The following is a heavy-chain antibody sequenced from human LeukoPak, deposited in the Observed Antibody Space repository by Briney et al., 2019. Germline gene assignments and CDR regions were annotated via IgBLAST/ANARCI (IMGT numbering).Heavy chain of an antibody. CDR3: ARDWRSSSWYRDYYYYYMDV. Sequence: ASVKVSCKASGGTFSSYAISWVRQAPGQGLEWMGGIIPIFDTANYAQKFQGRVTITADESTSTAYMELSSLRSEDTAVYYCARDWRSSSWYRDYYYYYMDVWGKGTTVTVSS. J-gene: IGHJ6*03. CDR2: IIPIFDTA. CDR1: GGTFSSYA. V-gene: IGHV1-69*13. D-gene: IGHD6-13*01.